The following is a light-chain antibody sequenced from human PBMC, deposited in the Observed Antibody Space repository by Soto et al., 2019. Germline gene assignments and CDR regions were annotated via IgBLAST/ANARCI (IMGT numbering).Light chain of an antibody. CDR2: DVI. CDR3: CSYAGSYPHV. J-gene: IGLJ1*01. Sequence: HSVLTQPRSVSGSPGQSVTISCTGTSSDVGTYTYVSWYQQHPGKAPKLIIYDVIKRPSGVPDRFSGSKSGNTASLTISGLQADDEAYYYCCSYAGSYPHVFGTGTNVTVL. CDR1: SSDVGTYTY. V-gene: IGLV2-11*01.